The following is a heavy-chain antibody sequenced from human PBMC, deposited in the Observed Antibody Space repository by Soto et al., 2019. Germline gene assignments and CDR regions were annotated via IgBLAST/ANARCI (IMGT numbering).Heavy chain of an antibody. CDR1: GFTFSSYG. J-gene: IGHJ4*02. Sequence: GGSLRLSCAASGFTFSSYGMHWVRQAPGKGLEWVAVISYDGSNKYYADSVKGRFTISRDNSKNTLYLQMNSLRAEDTAVYYCARTIAQWLVRGEADYWGQGTLVTVSS. CDR2: ISYDGSNK. D-gene: IGHD6-19*01. V-gene: IGHV3-30*03. CDR3: ARTIAQWLVRGEADY.